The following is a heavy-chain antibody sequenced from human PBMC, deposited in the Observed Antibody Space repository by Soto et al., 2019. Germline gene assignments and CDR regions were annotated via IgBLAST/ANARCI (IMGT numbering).Heavy chain of an antibody. J-gene: IGHJ4*02. D-gene: IGHD2-21*01. V-gene: IGHV3-33*01. CDR1: GFTFSHHG. Sequence: QVQLVESGGGVVQPGKSLRLSCAASGFTFSHHGIHWVRQAPGKGLEWVAVIWYDGSLKYYGDSVHGRFTVSRDNSKNTVYLQMNSLRAEDSAVYYCARWDLDWWGQGTLVTVSS. CDR2: IWYDGSLK. CDR3: ARWDLDW.